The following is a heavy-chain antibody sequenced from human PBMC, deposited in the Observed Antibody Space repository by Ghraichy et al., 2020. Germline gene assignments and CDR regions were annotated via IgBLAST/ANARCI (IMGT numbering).Heavy chain of an antibody. CDR2: IYYTGST. D-gene: IGHD2-15*01. V-gene: IGHV4-31*03. CDR1: GGSISSGGYY. Sequence: SETLSLTCTVSGGSISSGGYYWSWIRQHPGKGLEWIGYIYYTGSTYYNPSLKSRVTISVDTSKNQFSLKLSSVAAADTAVYYCARAEGDCSGGSCLEFDYWGLGTLVTVSS. J-gene: IGHJ4*02. CDR3: ARAEGDCSGGSCLEFDY.